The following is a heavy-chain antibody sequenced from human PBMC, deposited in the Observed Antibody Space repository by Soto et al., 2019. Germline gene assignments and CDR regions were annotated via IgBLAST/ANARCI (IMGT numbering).Heavy chain of an antibody. CDR3: ARDYSLRTYYFDY. CDR1: GFTISSYW. J-gene: IGHJ4*02. Sequence: GGSLRLSCAASGFTISSYWMSWVRQAPGKGLEWVANIKQDGSENYYVDSVKGRFTISRDNAKNSLYLQMNSLRAEDAAVYYCARDYSLRTYYFDYWGQGTMVTVSS. D-gene: IGHD5-18*01. V-gene: IGHV3-7*01. CDR2: IKQDGSEN.